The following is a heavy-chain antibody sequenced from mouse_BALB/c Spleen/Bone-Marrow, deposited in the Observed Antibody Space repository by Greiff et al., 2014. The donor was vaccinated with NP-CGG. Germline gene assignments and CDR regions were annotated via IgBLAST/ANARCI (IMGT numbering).Heavy chain of an antibody. CDR2: SRNKAKYYTT. CDR1: GFTFSDFY. V-gene: IGHV7-1*02. CDR3: ARDVGYGNYFVY. Sequence: DVKLVEYGGGLVQPGDSLRLSCATSGFTFSDFYMEWVRQPPGKRLEWIAASRNKAKYYTTEYSASVKGRFIVSRDTSQSVLYLQMNALRAEDTAIYYCARDVGYGNYFVYWGQGTLVTVSA. D-gene: IGHD2-10*02. J-gene: IGHJ3*01.